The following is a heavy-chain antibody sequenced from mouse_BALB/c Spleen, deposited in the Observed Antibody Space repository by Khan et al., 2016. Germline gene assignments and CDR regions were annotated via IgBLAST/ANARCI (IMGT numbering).Heavy chain of an antibody. CDR2: IRNKANGYTT. J-gene: IGHJ4*01. CDR3: ARDMRRLRRYAMDY. CDR1: GFTFTDYY. V-gene: IGHV7-3*02. Sequence: EVELVESGGGLVQPGGSLRLSCATSGFTFTDYYMSWVRQPPGKALEWLGFIRNKANGYTTEYSASVKGRFTISRDNYQSILYLKMNTLRAEDSATYYYARDMRRLRRYAMDYWGQGTSVTVSS. D-gene: IGHD2-4*01.